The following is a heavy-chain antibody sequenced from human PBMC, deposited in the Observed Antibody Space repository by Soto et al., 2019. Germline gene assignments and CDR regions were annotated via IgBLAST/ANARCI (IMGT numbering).Heavy chain of an antibody. Sequence: QVLLQESGPGLVKPSGTLSLTCAVSGGSISSGNWWRWVRQSPGKELEWIGEIYHSGITNYNPSLKSRVTISVDNSENQLSLSLNSVTAADTAVYYCARNVRYYIDYWGQGTLVTVSS. CDR3: ARNVRYYIDY. CDR2: IYHSGIT. J-gene: IGHJ4*02. V-gene: IGHV4-4*02. CDR1: GGSISSGNW.